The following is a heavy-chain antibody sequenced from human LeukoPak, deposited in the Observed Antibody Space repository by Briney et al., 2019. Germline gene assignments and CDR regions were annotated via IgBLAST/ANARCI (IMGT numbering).Heavy chain of an antibody. CDR2: IYHSGST. CDR1: GYSISSGYY. CDR3: AKAADDIVATTINYYYYYMDV. V-gene: IGHV4-38-2*02. D-gene: IGHD5-12*01. Sequence: PSETLSLTCTVSGYSISSGYYWGWIRQPPGKGLEWIGSIYHSGSTYYNPSLKSRVTISVDTSKNQFSLKLSSVTAADTAVYYCAKAADDIVATTINYYYYYMDVWGKGTTVTVSS. J-gene: IGHJ6*03.